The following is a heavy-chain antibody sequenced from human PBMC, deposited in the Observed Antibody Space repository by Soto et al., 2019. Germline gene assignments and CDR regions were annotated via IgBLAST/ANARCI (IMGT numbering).Heavy chain of an antibody. J-gene: IGHJ4*02. D-gene: IGHD2-15*01. Sequence: AGSLILSCAASGFAVSSNHMSWVRQAPGKGLEWVSVIYRDGSRYYADSVRGRFTISRDNSKNTLDLQMNSLRAEDTAVYYCAKVGVFPYIDLYYYDYWGPGTLVNVSS. V-gene: IGHV3-66*02. CDR2: IYRDGSR. CDR1: GFAVSSNH. CDR3: AKVGVFPYIDLYYYDY.